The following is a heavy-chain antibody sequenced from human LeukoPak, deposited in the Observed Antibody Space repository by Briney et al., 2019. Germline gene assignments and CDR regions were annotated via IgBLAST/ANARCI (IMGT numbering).Heavy chain of an antibody. V-gene: IGHV3-23*01. CDR1: GFTFNNYA. J-gene: IGHJ5*02. CDR3: AKASPHNYGSGSYYLNPFDP. D-gene: IGHD3-10*01. Sequence: GGSLRLSCDASGFTFNNYAMSWVRQAPGKGLEWVSGISGQGSKTFYAGSVKGRFTISRDNSKNTLYLQMNSLRAEDTAVYYCAKASPHNYGSGSYYLNPFDPWGQGTLVTVSS. CDR2: ISGQGSKT.